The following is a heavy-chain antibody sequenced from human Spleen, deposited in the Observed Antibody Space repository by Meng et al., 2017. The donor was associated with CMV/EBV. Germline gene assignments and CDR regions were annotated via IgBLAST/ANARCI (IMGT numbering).Heavy chain of an antibody. CDR2: ISGTGATT. CDR3: AKTTAAARIYYFDY. D-gene: IGHD6-13*01. Sequence: LSLTCAASGFTFSTFEMNWVRQAPGKGLEWISAISGTGATTYYADSVKGRFTISRDNSKNSVHLQMNSLRAEDTAMYYCAKTTAAARIYYFDYWGQGTLVTVSS. CDR1: GFTFSTFE. J-gene: IGHJ4*02. V-gene: IGHV3-23*01.